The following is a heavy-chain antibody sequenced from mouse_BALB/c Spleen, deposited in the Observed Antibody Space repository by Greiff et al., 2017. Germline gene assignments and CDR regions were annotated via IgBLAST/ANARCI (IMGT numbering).Heavy chain of an antibody. CDR1: GFSFTNYG. J-gene: IGHJ3*01. V-gene: IGHV2-6-5*01. D-gene: IGHD2-4*01. CDR2: IWGGGST. Sequence: VQLVESGPGLVAPSQSLSLTCTVSGFSFTNYGVSWIRQPPGKGLEWLGVIWGGGSTYYNSALKSRLSISKDNSKNQVILQMNSLQTDDTAVYYWAKPGTYDDYDGLWFAYWGQGTLVTVSA. CDR3: AKPGTYDDYDGLWFAY.